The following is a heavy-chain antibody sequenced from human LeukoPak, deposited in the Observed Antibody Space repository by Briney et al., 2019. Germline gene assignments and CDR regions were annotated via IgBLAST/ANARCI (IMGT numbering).Heavy chain of an antibody. Sequence: ASVKVSCKASGYTFTGYYMHWVRQAPGQGLEWMGWINPNSGGTNYAQKFQGRVTMTRDTSISTAYMELSRLRSDDTAVYYCARDLEGGYVTFDYWGQGTLVTVSS. CDR3: ARDLEGGYVTFDY. J-gene: IGHJ4*02. D-gene: IGHD5-12*01. CDR1: GYTFTGYY. CDR2: INPNSGGT. V-gene: IGHV1-2*02.